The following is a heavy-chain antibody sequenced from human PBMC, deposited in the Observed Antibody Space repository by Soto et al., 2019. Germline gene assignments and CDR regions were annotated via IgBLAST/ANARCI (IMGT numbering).Heavy chain of an antibody. J-gene: IGHJ6*02. D-gene: IGHD2-21*01. V-gene: IGHV5-51*01. CDR2: IYPDDSDT. CDR3: ARQRRVASDNCFLCTMDF. CDR1: GSTFSTYW. Sequence: PGESLKISCQSSGSTFSTYWVAWVRQRPGKALEWLGLIYPDDSDTRYNPSFRGQVTISAEKSSSTIFLQWSSLKASDTATYYCARQRRVASDNCFLCTMDFWGQGTSVTVSS.